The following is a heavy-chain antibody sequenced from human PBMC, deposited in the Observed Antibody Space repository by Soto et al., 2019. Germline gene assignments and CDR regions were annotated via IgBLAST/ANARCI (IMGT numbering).Heavy chain of an antibody. V-gene: IGHV5-51*01. CDR2: IYPGDSDT. J-gene: IGHJ6*02. CDR3: ARHRGYSYGQPYYYGMDV. D-gene: IGHD5-18*01. CDR1: GYSFTSYW. Sequence: GESLKISCKGSGYSFTSYWIGWVRQMPGKGLEWMGIIYPGDSDTRYSPSFQGQVTISADKSISTAYLQWSSLKASDTAMYYCARHRGYSYGQPYYYGMDVWSQGTTVTCSS.